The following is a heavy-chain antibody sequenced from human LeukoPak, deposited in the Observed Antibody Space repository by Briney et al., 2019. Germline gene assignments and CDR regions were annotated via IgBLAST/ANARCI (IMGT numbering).Heavy chain of an antibody. Sequence: PGGSLRLSCVVSGFTFSNVWMNWARQAPGKGLEWVASINHNGNVNYYVDSVKGRFTISRDNAKNSLYLQMSNLRAEDTAVYFCARGGGLDVWGQGATVTVSS. V-gene: IGHV3-7*03. CDR3: ARGGGLDV. CDR2: INHNGNVN. J-gene: IGHJ6*02. CDR1: GFTFSNVW. D-gene: IGHD3-16*01.